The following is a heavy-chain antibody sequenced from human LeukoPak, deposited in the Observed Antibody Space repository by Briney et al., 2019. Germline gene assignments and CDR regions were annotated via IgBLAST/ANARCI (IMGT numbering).Heavy chain of an antibody. CDR3: AKASLPYSFQH. J-gene: IGHJ1*01. D-gene: IGHD5-12*01. Sequence: GGSLRLSCAASGFTFSSYWIHWVRQAPGKGLVWVSRIKSDGSSTSYADSVKGRFTISRDNAKNTLYLQMNSLRAEDTAVYYCAKASLPYSFQHWGQGTLVTVSS. CDR1: GFTFSSYW. CDR2: IKSDGSST. V-gene: IGHV3-74*01.